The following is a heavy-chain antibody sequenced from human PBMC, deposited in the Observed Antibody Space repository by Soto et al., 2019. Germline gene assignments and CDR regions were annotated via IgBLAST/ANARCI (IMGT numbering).Heavy chain of an antibody. J-gene: IGHJ2*01. D-gene: IGHD2-15*01. CDR1: GGSISSSSYY. Sequence: QLQLQESGPGLVKPSETLSLTCTVSGGSISSSSYYWGWIRQPPGKGLEWIGSIYYSGSTYYNPSPKSRGPLSVDTAKKQFSLKLSSVTAADTAVYYRARNCSGGSCYPAYWYFDLWGRGTLVTVSS. CDR3: ARNCSGGSCYPAYWYFDL. CDR2: IYYSGST. V-gene: IGHV4-39*01.